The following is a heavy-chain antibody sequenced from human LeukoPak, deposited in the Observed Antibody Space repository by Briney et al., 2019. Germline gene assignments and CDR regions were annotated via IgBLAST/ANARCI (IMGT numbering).Heavy chain of an antibody. Sequence: ASVKVSCKASGYTFTSYGISWVRQAPGQGLEWMGWISAYNGNTNYAQKLQGRVTMTTDTSTSTAYMELRSLRSDDTAVYHCARDPSYYYDSSGFTTPLDYWGQGTLVTVSS. CDR1: GYTFTSYG. CDR2: ISAYNGNT. J-gene: IGHJ4*02. CDR3: ARDPSYYYDSSGFTTPLDY. V-gene: IGHV1-18*01. D-gene: IGHD3-22*01.